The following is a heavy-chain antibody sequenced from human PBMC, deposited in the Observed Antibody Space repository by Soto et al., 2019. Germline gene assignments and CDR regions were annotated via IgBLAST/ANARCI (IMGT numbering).Heavy chain of an antibody. Sequence: GGSRRLSCAASGFTFITYAMSWVLQAPGKGLEWVSAISGSGDTTYYANSVKGRFTISRDNSKNTLYLQMNSLRAEDTAVYYCANGRHRLHAYWGQRTLVLVSS. D-gene: IGHD2-15*01. CDR3: ANGRHRLHAY. CDR2: ISGSGDTT. CDR1: GFTFITYA. J-gene: IGHJ4*02. V-gene: IGHV3-23*01.